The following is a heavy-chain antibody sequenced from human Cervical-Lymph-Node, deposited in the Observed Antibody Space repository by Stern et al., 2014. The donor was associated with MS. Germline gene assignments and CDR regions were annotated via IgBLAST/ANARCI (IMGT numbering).Heavy chain of an antibody. CDR1: GFTFDEHA. D-gene: IGHD6-19*01. V-gene: IGHV3-43D*03. CDR2: ISWDGADT. CDR3: AKGGIAGAGSTYFYYSAMDV. Sequence: QLVESGGVVVQPGGSLRLSCAATGFTFDEHAMHWVRQAPGKGLEWVSLISWDGADTYYADSVRGRFTISRDNSRDSLYLQLNSLRPEDTALYYCAKGGIAGAGSTYFYYSAMDVWGQGTTVTVSS. J-gene: IGHJ6*02.